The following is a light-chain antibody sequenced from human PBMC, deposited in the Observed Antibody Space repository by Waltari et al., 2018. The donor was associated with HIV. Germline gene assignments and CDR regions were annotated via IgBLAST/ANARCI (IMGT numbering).Light chain of an antibody. CDR3: QQCNSWPLT. V-gene: IGKV3-15*01. CDR2: AAS. J-gene: IGKJ4*01. CDR1: QSVSRN. Sequence: EIVMAQSPATLSVSPGERVTLSCRASQSVSRNLAWYQQKPGQAPRLLIYAASTRATGIPVRFSGSGSGTEFTLTISSLQSEDFAVYYCQQCNSWPLTFGGGTKVEIK.